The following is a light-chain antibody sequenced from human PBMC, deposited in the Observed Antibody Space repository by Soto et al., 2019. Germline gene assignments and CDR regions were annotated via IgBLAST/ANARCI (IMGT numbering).Light chain of an antibody. CDR1: QGINNY. J-gene: IGKJ1*01. CDR3: QQYGSSPQT. Sequence: DIQLTQSPSFLSASVGDRVTITCRASQGINNYLAWYQQKPGKAPNLLIYAAYTLQNGVPSRFSGSGSGTEFTLTISRLEPEDFAVYYCQQYGSSPQTFGQGTKVEIK. CDR2: AAY. V-gene: IGKV1-9*01.